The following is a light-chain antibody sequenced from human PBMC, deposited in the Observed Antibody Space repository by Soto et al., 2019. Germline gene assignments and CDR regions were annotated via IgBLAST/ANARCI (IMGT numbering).Light chain of an antibody. CDR1: QSFDSRF. J-gene: IGKJ2*02. CDR2: GAS. CDR3: QQYGDSPPWT. Sequence: EIVLTQSPGTLSLSPGERATLSCRASQSFDSRFLTWYQQKPGQAPRLLIYGASARAIGIPDRFSGGGSGTDFTLTISRLEPEDSAVYYCQQYGDSPPWTFGQVTKLEIK. V-gene: IGKV3-20*01.